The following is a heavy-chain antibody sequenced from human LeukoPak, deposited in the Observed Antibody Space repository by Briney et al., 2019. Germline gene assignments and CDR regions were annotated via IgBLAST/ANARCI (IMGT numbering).Heavy chain of an antibody. D-gene: IGHD3-22*01. CDR1: GFTFSSYG. CDR2: ISYDGSNK. CDR3: ARDQRNLYYYDSSGQGDYFDY. Sequence: GGSLRLSCAASGFTFSSYGMHWVRQAPGKGLEWVAVISYDGSNKYYADSVKGRFTISRDNAKNSLYLQMNSLRAEDTAVYYCARDQRNLYYYDSSGQGDYFDYGGQGTRVTVSS. V-gene: IGHV3-30*03. J-gene: IGHJ4*02.